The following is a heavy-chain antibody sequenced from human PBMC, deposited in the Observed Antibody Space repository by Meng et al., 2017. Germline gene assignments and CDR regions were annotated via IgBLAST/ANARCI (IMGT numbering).Heavy chain of an antibody. V-gene: IGHV3-21*01. CDR3: ARDRKDDYVWGRRDAFDI. J-gene: IGHJ3*02. Sequence: GESLKISCAASGFTFSSYSMNWVRQAPGKGLEWVSYISSSSSYIYYADSVKGRFTISRDNAKNSLYRQMNSQRAEDTAVYYYARDRKDDYVWGRRDAFDIWGQGTMVTVSS. CDR1: GFTFSSYS. CDR2: ISSSSSYI. D-gene: IGHD3-16*01.